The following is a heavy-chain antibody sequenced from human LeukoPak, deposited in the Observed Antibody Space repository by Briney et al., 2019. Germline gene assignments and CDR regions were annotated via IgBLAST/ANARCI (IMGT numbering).Heavy chain of an antibody. Sequence: GGSLRLSCAASGFTFSNYVMNWVRQAPGKGLEWVSAISGSGGSTYYADSVKGRFTISRDNSKNSLFLQMNSLRAEDTAVYYCTGNYYGSGSYADFDYWCQGTLVTVSS. J-gene: IGHJ4*02. V-gene: IGHV3-23*01. CDR3: TGNYYGSGSYADFDY. CDR1: GFTFSNYV. CDR2: ISGSGGST. D-gene: IGHD3-10*01.